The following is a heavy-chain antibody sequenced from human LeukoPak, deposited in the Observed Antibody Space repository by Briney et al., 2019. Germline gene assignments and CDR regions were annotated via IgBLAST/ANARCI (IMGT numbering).Heavy chain of an antibody. J-gene: IGHJ5*02. V-gene: IGHV4-59*01. CDR3: ARGGNRDWLLYDVNH. D-gene: IGHD3/OR15-3a*01. CDR1: GGSISSDY. Sequence: SETLSLTCTVSGGSISSDYWSWIRQPPGKGLEWIGYIYYTGSTNYNPSLKSRVTISVDTSKNQFSLKLSSVTAADTAVYYCARGGNRDWLLYDVNHWGQGTLVTVSS. CDR2: IYYTGST.